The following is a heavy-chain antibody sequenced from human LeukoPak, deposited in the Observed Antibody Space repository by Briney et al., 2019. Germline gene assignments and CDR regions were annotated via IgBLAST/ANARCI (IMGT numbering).Heavy chain of an antibody. J-gene: IGHJ4*02. Sequence: GGSLRLSCAASGFTFSSYSMNWVRQAPGKGLEWVSYISSSSSTIYYADSVKGRFTISRDNARNSLYLQMNSLRAEDTAVYYCATIETYYYETSGYFFDYWGRGTLVTVSS. CDR1: GFTFSSYS. D-gene: IGHD3-22*01. CDR2: ISSSSSTI. V-gene: IGHV3-48*04. CDR3: ATIETYYYETSGYFFDY.